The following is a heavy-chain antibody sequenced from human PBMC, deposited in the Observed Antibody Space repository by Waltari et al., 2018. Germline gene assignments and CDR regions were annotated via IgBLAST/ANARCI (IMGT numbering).Heavy chain of an antibody. D-gene: IGHD3-10*01. CDR1: GFTFSSYA. Sequence: EVQLVESGGGLVQPGGSLRLSCAASGFTFSSYAMSWVRQAPGKGLEWVSAISGSGGSTYYAEAVKGRLPISRDNSKNTLYLQKNSLRAEETAVYYCAKKVDAMVRGGNADYWGQGTLVTVSS. J-gene: IGHJ4*02. V-gene: IGHV3-23*04. CDR2: ISGSGGST. CDR3: AKKVDAMVRGGNADY.